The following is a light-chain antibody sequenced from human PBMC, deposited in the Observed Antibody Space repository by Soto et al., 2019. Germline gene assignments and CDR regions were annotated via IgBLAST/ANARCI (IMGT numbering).Light chain of an antibody. CDR1: SSDVGSYNL. CDR3: CSYAGSSTYV. V-gene: IGLV2-23*01. J-gene: IGLJ1*01. CDR2: EGS. Sequence: QSVLAQPASVSGSPGQSITISCTGTSSDVGSYNLVSWYQQHPGKAPKLMIYEGSKRPSGVSNRFSGSKSGNTASLTISGLQAEDEADYYCCSYAGSSTYVFGTGTKATAL.